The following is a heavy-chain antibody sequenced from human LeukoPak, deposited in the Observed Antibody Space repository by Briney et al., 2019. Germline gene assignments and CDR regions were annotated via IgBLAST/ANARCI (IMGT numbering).Heavy chain of an antibody. CDR1: GGSISSSNW. J-gene: IGHJ4*02. D-gene: IGHD3-16*01. CDR3: ARGLMEYCDQTRCPFDS. CDR2: IYHSGST. Sequence: SETLSLTCAVSGGSISSSNWWSWVRQPPGKGLEWIGEIYHSGSTNYNPSLKSRVTISVDKSKNQFSLKLSSVTAADTAVYYCARGLMEYCDQTRCPFDSWGQGILVTVSS. V-gene: IGHV4-4*02.